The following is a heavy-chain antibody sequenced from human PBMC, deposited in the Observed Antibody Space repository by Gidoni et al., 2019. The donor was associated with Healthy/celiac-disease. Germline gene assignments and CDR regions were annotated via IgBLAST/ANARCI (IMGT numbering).Heavy chain of an antibody. CDR1: GFTFSSYG. CDR3: ARDRTRRKGGNFGNWYFDL. CDR2: IWYDGSNK. J-gene: IGHJ2*01. V-gene: IGHV3-33*01. Sequence: QVQLVASGGGVVPPGRSLRLSVSASGFTFSSYGMQWVRQAPGKGLEWVAVIWYDGSNKDYADSVKGRFTSSRDNSKNTPYLQMNSLRAEDTAVYYCARDRTRRKGGNFGNWYFDLWGRGTLVTVSS. D-gene: IGHD2-21*02.